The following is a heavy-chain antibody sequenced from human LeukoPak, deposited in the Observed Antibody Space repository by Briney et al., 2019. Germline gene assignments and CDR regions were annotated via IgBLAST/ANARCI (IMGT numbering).Heavy chain of an antibody. CDR3: ASGLDYGGLDY. CDR1: GFTFTSSA. Sequence: SVKVSCKASGFTFTSSAMQWVRQARGQRLEWIGWIVVGSGNTNYAQKFQERVTITRDMSTSTAYMELNSLRAEDTAVYYCASGLDYGGLDYWGQGTLVTVSS. J-gene: IGHJ4*02. CDR2: IVVGSGNT. V-gene: IGHV1-58*02. D-gene: IGHD4-23*01.